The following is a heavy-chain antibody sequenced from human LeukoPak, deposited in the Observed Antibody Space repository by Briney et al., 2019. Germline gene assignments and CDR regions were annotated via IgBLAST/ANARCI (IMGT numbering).Heavy chain of an antibody. Sequence: SETLSLTCTVSGGSISSYYWSWIRQPPGKGLEWIGYINYSGSTNYKPSLKSRVTISVDTSKNQFSLKLSSVTAADTAVYYCVRWRADESWYYYYMDVWGKGATVTVSS. CDR2: INYSGST. J-gene: IGHJ6*03. CDR1: GGSISSYY. V-gene: IGHV4-59*01. CDR3: VRWRADESWYYYYMDV. D-gene: IGHD1-1*01.